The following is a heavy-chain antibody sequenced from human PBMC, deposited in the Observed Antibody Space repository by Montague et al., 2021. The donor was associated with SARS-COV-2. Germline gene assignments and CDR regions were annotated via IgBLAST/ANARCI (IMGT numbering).Heavy chain of an antibody. CDR1: GASLSSDSLS. V-gene: IGHV6-1*01. CDR2: TYYRSKWYN. J-gene: IGHJ3*01. Sequence: VSPGASLSSDSLSWHWIRQSPSRGLEWLASTYYRSKWYNDSAPSVSGRVTVKPDTSRNQFSLHLDSVTPEDTALYFCARKMDSSFDVWGKGTMVIVSS. CDR3: ARKMDSSFDV. D-gene: IGHD2-2*03.